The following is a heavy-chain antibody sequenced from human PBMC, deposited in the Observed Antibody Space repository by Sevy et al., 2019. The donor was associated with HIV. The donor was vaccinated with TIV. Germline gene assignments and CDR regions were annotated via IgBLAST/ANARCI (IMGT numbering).Heavy chain of an antibody. V-gene: IGHV3-73*01. Sequence: GGSLRLSCAASGFTFSDSAMHWFRQASGKGLEWVGLIRNKANTYATTYGASVKGRFTISREDSKNTAYLQMSSLKTEDTAVYYCTRHNYDSSDYNAFDIWGQGTMVTVSS. CDR1: GFTFSDSA. CDR2: IRNKANTYAT. J-gene: IGHJ3*02. CDR3: TRHNYDSSDYNAFDI. D-gene: IGHD3-22*01.